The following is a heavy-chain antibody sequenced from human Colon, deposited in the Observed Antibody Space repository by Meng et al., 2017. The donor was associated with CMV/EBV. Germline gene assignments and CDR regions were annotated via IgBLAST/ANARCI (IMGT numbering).Heavy chain of an antibody. CDR1: GFSFSHYW. CDR2: INSDGSLT. D-gene: IGHD1-26*01. J-gene: IGHJ6*02. V-gene: IGHV3-74*01. CDR3: ATSMGGTRYGMDV. Sequence: GGSLRLSCAASGFSFSHYWMHWVRQIPGKGLVWVARINSDGSLTHYADSGKGRFTISRDNAKNTLYLQVHSLRVEDTAVYFCATSMGGTRYGMDVWGQGTTVTVSS.